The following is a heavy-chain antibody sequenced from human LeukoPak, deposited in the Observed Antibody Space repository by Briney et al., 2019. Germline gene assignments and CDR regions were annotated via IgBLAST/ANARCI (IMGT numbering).Heavy chain of an antibody. CDR3: ARGRASSTSHYAFDI. Sequence: GSSVKVSCKASGGTFGSYAISWVRQAPGQGLEWMGGIIPIFGTANYAQKFQGRVTITADESTSTAYMELSSLRSEDTAVYYCARGRASSTSHYAFDIWGQGTMVTVSS. J-gene: IGHJ3*02. CDR1: GGTFGSYA. CDR2: IIPIFGTA. V-gene: IGHV1-69*01. D-gene: IGHD2-2*01.